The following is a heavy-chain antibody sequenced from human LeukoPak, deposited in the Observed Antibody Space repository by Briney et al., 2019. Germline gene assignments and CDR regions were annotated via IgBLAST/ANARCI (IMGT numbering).Heavy chain of an antibody. CDR3: AEGGAVVPAARVPEYFQH. J-gene: IGHJ1*01. CDR2: IYHSGST. Sequence: SETLSLTCAVSGGPISSSNWWSWVRQPPGKGLEWIGEIYHSGSTNYNPSLKSRVTISVDKSKNQFSLKLSSATAADTAVYYCAEGGAVVPAARVPEYFQHWGQGTLVTVSS. CDR1: GGPISSSNW. D-gene: IGHD2-2*01. V-gene: IGHV4-4*02.